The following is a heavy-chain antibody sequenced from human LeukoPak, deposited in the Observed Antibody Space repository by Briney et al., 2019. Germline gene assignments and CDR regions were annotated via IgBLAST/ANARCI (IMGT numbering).Heavy chain of an antibody. CDR3: ARAHPEYYDSRGRNPLDY. V-gene: IGHV1-18*01. J-gene: IGHJ4*02. Sequence: ASVKVSCKASGYSFSSYGISWVRQAPGQGLEWMGWISAYNGNTNYAQQLQGRVTMTTDTYTSTANMELRSLRSDDTAVYYCARAHPEYYDSRGRNPLDYWGQGTLVTVSS. CDR2: ISAYNGNT. CDR1: GYSFSSYG. D-gene: IGHD3-22*01.